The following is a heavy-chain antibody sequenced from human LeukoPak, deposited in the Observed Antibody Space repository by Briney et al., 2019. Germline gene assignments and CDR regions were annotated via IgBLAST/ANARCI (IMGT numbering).Heavy chain of an antibody. CDR2: IYHSGST. D-gene: IGHD5-12*01. CDR1: GYSISSGYY. Sequence: PSETLSLTCAVSGYSISSGYYWGWIRQPPGKGLGWIGSIYHSGSTYYNPSLKSRVTISVDTSKNQFSLKLSSVTAADTAVYYCARVAGLRVATIPDEFDYWGQGTLVTVSS. V-gene: IGHV4-38-2*01. J-gene: IGHJ4*02. CDR3: ARVAGLRVATIPDEFDY.